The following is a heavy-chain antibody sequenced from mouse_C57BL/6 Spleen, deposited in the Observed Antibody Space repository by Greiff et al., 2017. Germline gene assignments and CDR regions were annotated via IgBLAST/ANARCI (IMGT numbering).Heavy chain of an antibody. CDR2: IDPEDGET. CDR1: GFNIKDYY. Sequence: VQLQQSGAELVKPGASVKLSCTASGFNIKDYYMHWVKQRTEQGLEWIGRIDPEDGETKSAPKFQGKATITADTSSNTAYLQLSSLTAEDTAVYYCARELTGTGYFDVWGTGTTVTVSS. J-gene: IGHJ1*03. V-gene: IGHV14-2*01. D-gene: IGHD4-1*01. CDR3: ARELTGTGYFDV.